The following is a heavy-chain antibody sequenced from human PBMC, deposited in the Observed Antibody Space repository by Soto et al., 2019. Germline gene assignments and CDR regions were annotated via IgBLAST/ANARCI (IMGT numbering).Heavy chain of an antibody. Sequence: QVQLVESGGGVVQPGRSLQLSCVASGFTFSNFAMHWVRQAPGKGLEWLSIITYDGSEEYYADSVEGRFTISRDNSKSTLFLQMNSLRFEDTAMYYWANPGGEAGVFDIWGQGTMVTVSS. J-gene: IGHJ3*02. CDR3: ANPGGEAGVFDI. V-gene: IGHV3-30*18. CDR2: ITYDGSEE. D-gene: IGHD3-10*01. CDR1: GFTFSNFA.